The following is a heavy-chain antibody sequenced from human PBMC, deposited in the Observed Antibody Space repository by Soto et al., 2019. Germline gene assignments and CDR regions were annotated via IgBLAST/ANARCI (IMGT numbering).Heavy chain of an antibody. J-gene: IGHJ4*02. CDR2: IKQDGSQI. CDR1: GFTFSSYG. V-gene: IGHV3-7*01. Sequence: GGSLRLSCAASGFTFSSYGMSWVRQAPGKGLEWVANIKQDGSQIYYVDSVKGRFTISRDNAKNSVYLQMNSLRAEDTALYYCARIGYSSSCFDYWGQGTLVTVSS. D-gene: IGHD6-6*01. CDR3: ARIGYSSSCFDY.